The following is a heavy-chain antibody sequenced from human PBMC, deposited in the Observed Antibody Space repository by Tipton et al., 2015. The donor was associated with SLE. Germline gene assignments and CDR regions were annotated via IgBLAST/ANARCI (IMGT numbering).Heavy chain of an antibody. D-gene: IGHD4-17*01. J-gene: IGHJ2*01. Sequence: LRLSCTVSGGSISSGNYYWSWIRQPAGKGLEWIGHIYISGSTNYNPSLKSRVTISVDTSKNQFSLKLSSVTAADTAVYYCARDTRGDYGSWYFDLWGRGTLVTVSS. CDR3: ARDTRGDYGSWYFDL. V-gene: IGHV4-61*09. CDR1: GGSISSGNYY. CDR2: IYISGST.